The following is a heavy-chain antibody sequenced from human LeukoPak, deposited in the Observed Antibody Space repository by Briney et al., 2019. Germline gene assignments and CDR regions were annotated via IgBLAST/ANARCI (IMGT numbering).Heavy chain of an antibody. V-gene: IGHV1-2*02. Sequence: ASVKVSCKASGYTFTGYYMHWVRQAPGQGLEWMGWINPNSGGTNYAQKFQGRVTMTRDTSISTAYMELSRLRSDDTAVYYCARARFVVVPAAAGYWGQGTLVTVSS. CDR1: GYTFTGYY. J-gene: IGHJ4*02. D-gene: IGHD2-2*01. CDR2: INPNSGGT. CDR3: ARARFVVVPAAAGY.